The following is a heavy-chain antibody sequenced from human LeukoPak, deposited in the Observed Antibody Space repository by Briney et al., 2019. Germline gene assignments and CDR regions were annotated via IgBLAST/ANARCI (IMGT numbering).Heavy chain of an antibody. Sequence: SETLSLTCTVSGASISSGTYSWGWIRQPPGEGLEWIGYIYHTGSTYYNPSLKGRVTISVDRSKNQFSLNLNFVTAADTALYYCARGDGSGSGRWFDPWGQGTLITVSS. CDR2: IYHTGST. D-gene: IGHD3-10*01. CDR1: GASISSGTYS. V-gene: IGHV4-30-2*01. CDR3: ARGDGSGSGRWFDP. J-gene: IGHJ5*02.